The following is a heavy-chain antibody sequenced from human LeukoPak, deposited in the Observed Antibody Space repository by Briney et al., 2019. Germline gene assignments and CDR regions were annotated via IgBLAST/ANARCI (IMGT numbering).Heavy chain of an antibody. V-gene: IGHV1-2*06. CDR1: GYTFTGYY. CDR3: ARRSSSYLYGMDV. D-gene: IGHD6-13*01. CDR2: INPNSGGT. J-gene: IGHJ6*02. Sequence: GASVKVSCKASGYTFTGYYMHWVRQAPGQGLEWMGRINPNSGGTNYAQKFQGRVTMTRDTSISTAYMELSRLRSGDTAVYYCARRSSSYLYGMDVGGQETTVTVSS.